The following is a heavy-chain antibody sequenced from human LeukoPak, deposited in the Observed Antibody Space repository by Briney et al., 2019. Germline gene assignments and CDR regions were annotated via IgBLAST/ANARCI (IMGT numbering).Heavy chain of an antibody. CDR3: ARIGPNGSGWFPFDY. CDR2: IYSGGST. D-gene: IGHD6-19*01. J-gene: IGHJ4*02. Sequence: PGGSLRLSCAASGFTASSNYMSWVRQAPGKGLEWVSVIYSGGSTDYADSVKGRFTISRDNSKNTPYLQMNSLRAEDTAVYYCARIGPNGSGWFPFDYWGQGTLVTVSS. V-gene: IGHV3-53*01. CDR1: GFTASSNY.